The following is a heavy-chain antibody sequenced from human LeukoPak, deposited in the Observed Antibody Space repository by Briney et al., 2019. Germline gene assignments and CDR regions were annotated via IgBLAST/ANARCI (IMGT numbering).Heavy chain of an antibody. V-gene: IGHV4-34*01. J-gene: IGHJ4*02. CDR3: ARGILSGSYFDS. D-gene: IGHD2-15*01. CDR2: IHYSGSA. Sequence: PSETLSLTCAVYGGSFSGYYWSWIRQSPGKGLEWIAEIHYSGSASYNPSLKSRVPISGDPSRNQVSLRVASVTAADTAEYYCARGILSGSYFDSWGQGSLVTVSS. CDR1: GGSFSGYY.